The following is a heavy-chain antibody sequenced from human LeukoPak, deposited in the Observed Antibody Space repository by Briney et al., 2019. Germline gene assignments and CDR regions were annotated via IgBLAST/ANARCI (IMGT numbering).Heavy chain of an antibody. J-gene: IGHJ4*02. CDR2: ISGSDSGT. D-gene: IGHD2-8*02. CDR1: GFTFNNYA. V-gene: IGHV3-23*01. Sequence: PGGSLRLSCAASGFTFNNYAMSWVRQAPGKELEWVSAISGSDSGTYHADSVRGRFTISRDNSKNTLYLQMNSLRAEDAAVYYCAKAPLGRCTGAICYFFDYWGQGALVTVSS. CDR3: AKAPLGRCTGAICYFFDY.